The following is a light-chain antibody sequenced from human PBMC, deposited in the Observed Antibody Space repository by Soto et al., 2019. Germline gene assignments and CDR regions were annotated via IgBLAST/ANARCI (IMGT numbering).Light chain of an antibody. CDR3: QQYNNWPPYT. Sequence: EMVLTQSPGTLSLSPGERASLSCRASQSVSNNYLAWYQQKPGQAPRLLIYGASTRATGIPARFSGSGSGTEFTLTISSLQSEDFAVYYCQQYNNWPPYTFGQGTKVDIK. CDR1: QSVSNN. CDR2: GAS. J-gene: IGKJ2*01. V-gene: IGKV3-15*01.